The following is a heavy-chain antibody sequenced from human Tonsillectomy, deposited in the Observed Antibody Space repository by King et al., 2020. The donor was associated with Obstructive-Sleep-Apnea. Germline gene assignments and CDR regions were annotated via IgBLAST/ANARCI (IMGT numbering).Heavy chain of an antibody. J-gene: IGHJ6*02. CDR3: ARDRVYPLTGTPTRINAMDV. Sequence: VQLVESGGGIVRPGGSLRLSCAASGFTFEDYGMSWVRQAPGKGLEWVSGINWNGGSTGYAHSVKGRFTISRDNTKNSLYLQMNSLRAEDTAFYYCARDRVYPLTGTPTRINAMDVWGQGPTVSVSS. V-gene: IGHV3-20*04. CDR1: GFTFEDYG. D-gene: IGHD1-14*01. CDR2: INWNGGST.